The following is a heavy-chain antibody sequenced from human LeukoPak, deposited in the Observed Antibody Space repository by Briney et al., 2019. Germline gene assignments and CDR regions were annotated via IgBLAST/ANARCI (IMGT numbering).Heavy chain of an antibody. V-gene: IGHV5-51*01. J-gene: IGHJ6*02. CDR1: GYSFTSYW. CDR3: ASSGTALHRGDYYGMDV. CDR2: IYPGDSDT. Sequence: GESLKISCKGSGYSFTSYWIGWVRQMPGKGLEWMGIIYPGDSDTRYSPSFQGQVTISADKSISTAYLQWSSLKASDTAMYYCASSGTALHRGDYYGMDVWGQGTTVTVSS. D-gene: IGHD3-10*01.